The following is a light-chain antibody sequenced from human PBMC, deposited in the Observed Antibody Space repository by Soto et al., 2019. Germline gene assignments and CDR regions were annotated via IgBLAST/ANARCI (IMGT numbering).Light chain of an antibody. J-gene: IGLJ1*01. CDR2: DVT. V-gene: IGLV2-11*01. CDR1: SSDVGGYNY. Sequence: QSALTQPRSVSGSPGQSVTISCTGTSSDVGGYNYVSWYQQHPGKAPKLIIYDVTERPSGVPDRFSGSKSGNTASLTVSGLQAEDEADYYCSLYTSENAYVFGTGTKVTVL. CDR3: SLYTSENAYV.